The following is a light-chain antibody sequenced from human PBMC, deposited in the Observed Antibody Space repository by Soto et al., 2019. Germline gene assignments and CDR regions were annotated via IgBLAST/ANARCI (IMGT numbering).Light chain of an antibody. CDR1: QRIRSH. V-gene: IGKV1-5*01. CDR3: QQYSSNFYT. Sequence: DIQMTQSPSTLSASVGDRVTITCRASQRIRSHLAWYQQKPGKAPEVLIYDASTLESGVSSRFSGSGSGTKFTLTISNLQPDDFATYFCQQYSSNFYTFGQGTKVEIK. J-gene: IGKJ2*01. CDR2: DAS.